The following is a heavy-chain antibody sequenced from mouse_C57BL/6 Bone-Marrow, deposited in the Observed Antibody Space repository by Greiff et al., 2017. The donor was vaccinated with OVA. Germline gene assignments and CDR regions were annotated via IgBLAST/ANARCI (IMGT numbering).Heavy chain of an antibody. V-gene: IGHV1-69*01. D-gene: IGHD1-1*01. J-gene: IGHJ3*01. CDR2: IDPSDSYT. Sequence: QVQLQQPGAELVMPGASVKLSCKASGYTFTSYWMHWVKQRPGQGLEWIGEIDPSDSYTNYNQKFKGKSTLTVDKSSSTAYMQLSSLTSEDSAVYYGARDLTTGFAYWGQGTLVTVSA. CDR3: ARDLTTGFAY. CDR1: GYTFTSYW.